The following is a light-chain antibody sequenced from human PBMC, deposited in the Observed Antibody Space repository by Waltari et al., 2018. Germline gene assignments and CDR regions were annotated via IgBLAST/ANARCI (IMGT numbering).Light chain of an antibody. V-gene: IGKV3-15*01. Sequence: ETVMTQTPPTLSVSPGERATLPCRASQSVSSDLACYQQKPGQAPRLLIYGASTRATGIPGRFSGSGSGTEFTLTISSLQSEDFAVYYCQQYNNWPLTFGGGTKVEI. CDR1: QSVSSD. J-gene: IGKJ4*01. CDR3: QQYNNWPLT. CDR2: GAS.